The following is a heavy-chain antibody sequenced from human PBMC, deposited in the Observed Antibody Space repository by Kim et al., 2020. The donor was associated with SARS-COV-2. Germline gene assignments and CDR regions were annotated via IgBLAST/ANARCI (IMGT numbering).Heavy chain of an antibody. D-gene: IGHD3-9*01. J-gene: IGHJ6*02. V-gene: IGHV3-11*04. Sequence: GVSLRLSCAASGFTFSDYSMSWIRQAPGKGLEWVSYISSSGSTIYYADSVKGRFTISRDNAKNSLYLQMNSLRAEETAVYYCARDMGYYDILDPLVGLYYYYGMDVWGQGTTVTDPS. CDR1: GFTFSDYS. CDR2: ISSSGSTI. CDR3: ARDMGYYDILDPLVGLYYYYGMDV.